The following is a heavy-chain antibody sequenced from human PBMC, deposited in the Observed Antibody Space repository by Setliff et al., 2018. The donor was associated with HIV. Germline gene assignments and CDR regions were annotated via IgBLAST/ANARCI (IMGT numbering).Heavy chain of an antibody. V-gene: IGHV4-61*02. Sequence: SETLSLTCTVSGGSISSGSYYWNWIRQPAGKGLEWIGRIYTSGTTNYNPSLKSRLTISVDTSKNQVSLRLSSVTPADTAVYYCARHSCGTTACYGPDMWGPGTMVTVSS. J-gene: IGHJ3*02. CDR1: GGSISSGSYY. CDR3: ARHSCGTTACYGPDM. CDR2: IYTSGTT. D-gene: IGHD1-1*01.